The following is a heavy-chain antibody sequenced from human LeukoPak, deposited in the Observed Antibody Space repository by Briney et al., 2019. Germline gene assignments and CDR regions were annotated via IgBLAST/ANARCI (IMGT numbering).Heavy chain of an antibody. CDR1: GFTFSSYS. V-gene: IGHV3-21*01. Sequence: GGSLRLSCAASGFTFSSYSMNWVRQAPGKGLGWVSSISSSSGYLYYADSVKGRFTISRINAKNSLYLQMNSLRAEDTAVYYCARDGLVATGALDYWGQGTLVTVSS. D-gene: IGHD5-12*01. J-gene: IGHJ4*02. CDR2: ISSSSGYL. CDR3: ARDGLVATGALDY.